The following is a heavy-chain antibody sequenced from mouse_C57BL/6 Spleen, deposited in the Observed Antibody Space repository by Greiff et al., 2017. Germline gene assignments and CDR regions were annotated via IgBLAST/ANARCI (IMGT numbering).Heavy chain of an antibody. CDR3: TVAYYSNDY. CDR1: GFNIKDDY. D-gene: IGHD2-5*01. V-gene: IGHV14-4*01. Sequence: EVQLQQSGAELVRPGASVKLSCTASGFNIKDDYMHWVKQRPEQGLEWIGWIDPENGDTEYASKFQGKATITADTSSNTAYLQLSSLTSEDTAVYYCTVAYYSNDYWGQGTTRTVSS. CDR2: IDPENGDT. J-gene: IGHJ2*01.